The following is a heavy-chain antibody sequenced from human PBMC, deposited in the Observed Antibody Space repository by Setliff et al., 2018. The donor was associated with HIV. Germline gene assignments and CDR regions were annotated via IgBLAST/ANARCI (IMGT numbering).Heavy chain of an antibody. J-gene: IGHJ4*02. CDR3: ARDRTAMARFDY. CDR2: IIPSGGST. CDR1: GGTFRSKG. D-gene: IGHD5-18*01. V-gene: IGHV1-46*01. Sequence: ASVKVSCKASGGTFRSKGISWVRQAPGQGLEWMGGIIPSGGSTSYAQKFQGRVTMTRDTSTSTVYMELSSLRSEDTAVYYCARDRTAMARFDYWGQGTLVTAPQ.